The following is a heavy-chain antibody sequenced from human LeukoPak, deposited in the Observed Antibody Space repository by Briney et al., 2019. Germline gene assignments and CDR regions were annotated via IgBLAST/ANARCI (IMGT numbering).Heavy chain of an antibody. CDR2: INHSGST. Sequence: SETLSLTCAVYGGSFSGYYWSWIRQPPGKGLEWIGEINHSGSTNYNPSLKSRVTISVDTSRNQFSLKLSSVTAADTAVYYCARGITIFGVVLDYWGQGTLVTVSS. CDR3: ARGITIFGVVLDY. J-gene: IGHJ4*02. CDR1: GGSFSGYY. D-gene: IGHD3-3*01. V-gene: IGHV4-34*01.